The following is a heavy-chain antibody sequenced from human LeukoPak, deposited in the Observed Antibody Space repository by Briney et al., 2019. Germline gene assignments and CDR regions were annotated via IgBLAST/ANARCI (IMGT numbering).Heavy chain of an antibody. CDR3: ARDRFGDGSGSQTETDAEYFQH. Sequence: GGSLRLSCAASGFTFSNYGMLWVRQSPGKGLEWVAVIWYDGSKKYYADSVKGRFTISRDNAKNSLYLQMNSLRAEDTAVYYCARDRFGDGSGSQTETDAEYFQHWGQGTLVTVSS. D-gene: IGHD3-10*01. CDR2: IWYDGSKK. CDR1: GFTFSNYG. V-gene: IGHV3-33*01. J-gene: IGHJ1*01.